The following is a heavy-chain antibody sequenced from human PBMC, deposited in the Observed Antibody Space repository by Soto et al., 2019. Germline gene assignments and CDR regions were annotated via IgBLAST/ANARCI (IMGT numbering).Heavy chain of an antibody. CDR1: GFTFSSYA. CDR3: ANVDMITFGGAIGV. D-gene: IGHD3-16*01. Sequence: GGSLRLSYAASGFTFSSYAMSWVRQAPGKGLEWVSAISGSGGSTYYADSVKGRFTISRDNSKNTLYLQMNSLRAEDTAVYYWANVDMITFGGAIGVWGQGTLVTVSA. CDR2: ISGSGGST. J-gene: IGHJ4*02. V-gene: IGHV3-23*01.